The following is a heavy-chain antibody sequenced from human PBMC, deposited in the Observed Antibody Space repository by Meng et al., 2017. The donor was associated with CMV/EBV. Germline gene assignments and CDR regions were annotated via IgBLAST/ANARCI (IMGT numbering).Heavy chain of an antibody. CDR2: IYYSGST. D-gene: IGHD1-26*01. V-gene: IGHV4-39*01. CDR1: GGSISSSSYY. J-gene: IGHJ4*02. CDR3: ARYSGSYYSY. Sequence: QPQLQESGSGLVKPSETLSLTCTVSGGSISSSSYYWGWIRQPPGKGLEWIGSIYYSGSTYYNPSLKSRVTISVDTSKNQFSLKLSSVTAADTAVYYCARYSGSYYSYWGQGTLVTVYS.